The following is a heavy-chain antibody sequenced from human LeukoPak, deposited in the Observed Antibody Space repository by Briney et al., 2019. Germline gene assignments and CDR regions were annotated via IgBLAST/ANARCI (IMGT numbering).Heavy chain of an antibody. Sequence: SETLSLTCTVSGGSISSYYWSWIRQPAGKGLEWIGRIYTSGCTNYNPFLKSRVTMSVDTSKNQFSLKLSSVTAADTAVFYCARAFDSRRPVHSFDIWGQGTMGTVSS. D-gene: IGHD6-13*01. J-gene: IGHJ3*02. CDR2: IYTSGCT. V-gene: IGHV4-4*07. CDR1: GGSISSYY. CDR3: ARAFDSRRPVHSFDI.